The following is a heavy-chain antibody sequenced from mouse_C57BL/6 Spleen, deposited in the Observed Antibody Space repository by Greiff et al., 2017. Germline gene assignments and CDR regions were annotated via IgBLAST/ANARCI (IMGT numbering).Heavy chain of an antibody. V-gene: IGHV8-8*01. CDR2: PWWDDDK. J-gene: IGHJ3*01. Sequence: QVTLKACGPGILQPSQSLSLTCSFSGFSLSTFGMGVGRLRQPPGKGLEWLAHPWWDDDKYYNPVLKSRPSISKATSKTHVVLKISNGDTEDTATYYCARIADYGSSPWFADWGQGTLVTVSA. CDR1: GFSLSTFGMG. D-gene: IGHD1-1*01. CDR3: ARIADYGSSPWFAD.